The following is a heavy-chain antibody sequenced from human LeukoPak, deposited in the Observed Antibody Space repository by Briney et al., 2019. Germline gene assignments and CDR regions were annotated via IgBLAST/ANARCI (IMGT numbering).Heavy chain of an antibody. Sequence: ASVKVSCKASGYTFTGYYMHWVRQAPGQGLEWMGWINPNSGGTNYAQKFQGRVTMTRDTSISTAYMELSRLRSEDTAVYYCARDKEFKYCSSTSCYKSGYMDVWGKGTTVTVSS. CDR1: GYTFTGYY. CDR3: ARDKEFKYCSSTSCYKSGYMDV. CDR2: INPNSGGT. D-gene: IGHD2-2*02. J-gene: IGHJ6*03. V-gene: IGHV1-2*02.